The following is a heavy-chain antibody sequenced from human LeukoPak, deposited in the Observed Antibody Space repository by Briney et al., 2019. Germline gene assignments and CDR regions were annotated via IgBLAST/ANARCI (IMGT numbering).Heavy chain of an antibody. CDR2: ISSSGDTR. CDR3: ARSSTFDY. D-gene: IGHD4-11*01. CDR1: GFTFSSYE. Sequence: AGSLRLSCAASGFTFSSYEMNWVRQSRGKGLEWVSYISSSGDTRYYADSVKGRFTISRDNAKNSLYLQMNSLRAEDTAVYYCARSSTFDYWGQGTLVSVSS. J-gene: IGHJ4*02. V-gene: IGHV3-48*03.